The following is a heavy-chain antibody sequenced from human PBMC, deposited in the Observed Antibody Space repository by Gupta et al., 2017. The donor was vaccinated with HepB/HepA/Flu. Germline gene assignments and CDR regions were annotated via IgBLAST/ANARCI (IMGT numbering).Heavy chain of an antibody. D-gene: IGHD1-1*01. J-gene: IGHJ6*02. CDR3: ARDGGVGLERSFHGMDV. CDR2: IYHSGST. V-gene: IGHV4-4*02. CDR1: GGSISSSNW. Sequence: QVQLQESGPGLVKPSGTLSLTRAVSGGSISSSNWWRWVRNPPGKGLEWIGEIYHSGSTNYNPSLKSRVTISVDKSKNQFSLKLSSVTAADTAVYYCARDGGVGLERSFHGMDVWGQGTTVTVSS.